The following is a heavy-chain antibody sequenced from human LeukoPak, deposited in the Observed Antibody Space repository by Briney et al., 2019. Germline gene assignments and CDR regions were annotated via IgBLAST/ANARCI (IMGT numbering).Heavy chain of an antibody. D-gene: IGHD3-16*01. CDR1: GFTFSNYW. V-gene: IGHV3-23*01. J-gene: IGHJ4*02. CDR3: ARGHYDSATPYFFDC. CDR2: ISGSGGST. Sequence: GGSLRLSCAASGFTFSNYWMGWVRQAPGKGLEWVSAISGSGGSTYYADSVKGRFTISRDNSKNTLFLQMNSLRVEDTAVYYCARGHYDSATPYFFDCWGQGTLVTVSS.